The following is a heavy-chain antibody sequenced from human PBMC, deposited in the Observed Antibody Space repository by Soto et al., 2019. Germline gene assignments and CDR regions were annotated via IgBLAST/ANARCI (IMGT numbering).Heavy chain of an antibody. CDR2: IYYSGST. D-gene: IGHD1-1*01. CDR1: GGSVSSGSYY. CDR3: AREGGTGTTNFDY. J-gene: IGHJ4*02. Sequence: SETLSLTCTVSGGSVSSGSYYWSWIRQPPGKGLEWIGYIYYSGSTNYNPSLKSRVTISVDTSKNQFSLKLSSVTAADTAVYYCAREGGTGTTNFDYWGQGTLVTVSS. V-gene: IGHV4-61*01.